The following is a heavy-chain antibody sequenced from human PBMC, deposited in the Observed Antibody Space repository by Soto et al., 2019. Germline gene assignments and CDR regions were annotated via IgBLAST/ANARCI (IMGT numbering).Heavy chain of an antibody. V-gene: IGHV1-46*01. CDR3: ARGIGGSYRRNHLDY. J-gene: IGHJ4*02. Sequence: ASVKVSCKASGYTFTSYYMHWVRQAPGQGLEWMGIINPSGGSTSYAQKFQGRVTMTRDTSTSTVYKELSSLRSEDTAVYYCARGIGGSYRRNHLDYWGQGTLVTVSS. D-gene: IGHD1-26*01. CDR2: INPSGGST. CDR1: GYTFTSYY.